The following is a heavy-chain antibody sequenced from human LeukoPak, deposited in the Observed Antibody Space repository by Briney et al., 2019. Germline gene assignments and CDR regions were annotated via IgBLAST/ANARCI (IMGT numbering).Heavy chain of an antibody. V-gene: IGHV3-21*04. CDR1: GFSFSTYN. Sequence: GGSLRLSCEASGFSFSTYNMNWVRQAPGKGLEWISSITSDSRYRYYADSVKGRFTISRDNSKNTLYLQMDSLRAEDTAVYYCAKSSPPPLRYWGQGTLVTVSS. CDR3: AKSSPPPLRY. CDR2: ITSDSRYR. J-gene: IGHJ4*02.